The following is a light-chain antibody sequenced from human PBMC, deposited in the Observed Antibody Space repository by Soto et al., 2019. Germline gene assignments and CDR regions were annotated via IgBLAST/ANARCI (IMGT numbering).Light chain of an antibody. Sequence: QSVLTQPPSASGTPGQRVTISCSGSSSNIGSNSVNWYQQLPGTAPKLLIYYNNQRPSGVPDRFSGSKSGTSASLAISGLQSEDEADYYCAAWHDSLNGWVFGGGTQLTVL. V-gene: IGLV1-44*01. CDR1: SSNIGSNS. J-gene: IGLJ3*02. CDR3: AAWHDSLNGWV. CDR2: YNN.